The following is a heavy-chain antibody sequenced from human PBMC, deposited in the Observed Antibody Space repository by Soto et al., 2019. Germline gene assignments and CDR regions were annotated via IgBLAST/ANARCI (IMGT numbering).Heavy chain of an antibody. CDR3: AAGDGDYSYYFDY. CDR2: IYKSGST. CDR1: GGSVSSGTYY. D-gene: IGHD4-17*01. Sequence: QVQLQESGPGLVKPSETLSLTCTVSGGSVSSGTYYWSWIRQPPGKGLEWIGYIYKSGSTNYNPSLKSRITISVDTSKNQFSLKLSSVTAADTAVHHCAAGDGDYSYYFDYWGQGTLVTVSS. V-gene: IGHV4-61*01. J-gene: IGHJ4*02.